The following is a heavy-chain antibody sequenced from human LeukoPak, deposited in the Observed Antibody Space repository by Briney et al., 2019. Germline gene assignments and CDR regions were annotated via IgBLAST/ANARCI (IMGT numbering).Heavy chain of an antibody. CDR2: IYHSGST. CDR1: GGSISSGGYS. D-gene: IGHD6-13*01. V-gene: IGHV4-30-2*01. J-gene: IGHJ4*02. CDR3: ARVDGSSWYGAFFDY. Sequence: SQTLSLTCAVSGGSISSGGYSWSWIRQPPGKGLEWIGYIYHSGSTYYNPSLKSRVTISVDRSKNQFSLKLSSVTAADTAVYYCARVDGSSWYGAFFDYWGQGTLVTVSS.